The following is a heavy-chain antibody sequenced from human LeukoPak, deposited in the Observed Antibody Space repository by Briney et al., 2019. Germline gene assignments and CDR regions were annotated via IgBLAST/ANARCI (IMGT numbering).Heavy chain of an antibody. CDR3: ARAKVRGSGSYYNKGWFDP. CDR1: GGSFSGYY. D-gene: IGHD3-10*01. J-gene: IGHJ5*02. Sequence: SETLSLTCAVYGGSFSGYYWSWVRQPPGKGLEWIGEINHSGSTNYNPSLKSRVTISVDTSKNQFSLKLSSVTAADTAVYYCARAKVRGSGSYYNKGWFDPWGQGTLVTVSS. CDR2: INHSGST. V-gene: IGHV4-34*01.